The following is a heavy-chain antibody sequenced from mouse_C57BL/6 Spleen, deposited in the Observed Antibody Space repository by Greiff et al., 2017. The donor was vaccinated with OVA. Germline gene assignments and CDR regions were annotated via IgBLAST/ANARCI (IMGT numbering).Heavy chain of an antibody. CDR1: GYTFTSYW. J-gene: IGHJ1*03. CDR2: IHPNSGST. D-gene: IGHD1-1*01. V-gene: IGHV1-64*01. Sequence: VQLQQPGAELVKPGASVKLSCKASGYTFTSYWMHWVKQRPGQGLEWIGMIHPNSGSTNYNEKFKSKATLTVDKSSSTAYMQRSSLTSEDSAVYYCARGLYGSNWYFDVWGTGTTVTVSS. CDR3: ARGLYGSNWYFDV.